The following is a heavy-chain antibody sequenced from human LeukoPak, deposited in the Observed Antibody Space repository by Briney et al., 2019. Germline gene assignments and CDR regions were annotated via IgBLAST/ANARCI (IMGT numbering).Heavy chain of an antibody. CDR1: GFTFSGNW. D-gene: IGHD2-8*01. V-gene: IGHV3-74*01. Sequence: GGCLRLSCADPGFTFSGNWMSWVRQRPGKGLVWVSHISTDGSIIRYGDSVRGRFTISRDKAKNTLYLQMNSLTAEDTGVYYCARYLYAFALDVWGKGTTVTVS. CDR3: ARYLYAFALDV. CDR2: ISTDGSII. J-gene: IGHJ6*03.